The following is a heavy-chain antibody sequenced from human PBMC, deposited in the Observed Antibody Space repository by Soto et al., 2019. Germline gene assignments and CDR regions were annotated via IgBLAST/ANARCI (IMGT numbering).Heavy chain of an antibody. CDR3: ARLSYDSSGYYYERMGNFDY. CDR2: INPSGGST. CDR1: GYTFTSYY. J-gene: IGHJ4*02. Sequence: GASVKVSCKASGYTFTSYYMHWVRQAPGQGLEWMGIINPSGGSTSYAQKFQGRVTMTRDTSTSTVYMELSSLRSEDTAVYYCARLSYDSSGYYYERMGNFDYWGQGTLVTVSS. V-gene: IGHV1-46*03. D-gene: IGHD3-22*01.